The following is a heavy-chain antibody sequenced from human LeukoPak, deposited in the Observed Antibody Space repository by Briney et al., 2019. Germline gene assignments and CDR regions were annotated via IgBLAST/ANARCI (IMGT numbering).Heavy chain of an antibody. CDR2: IYHSGTT. Sequence: SETLSLTCTVSGGSLNNSNYYWGWPRPPPGKGLQWFGGIYHSGTTYHNPSLKSRVTISVDTSKNQFSLKLSSVTAADTAVYNCARPIVGATRGFYPCGQGTLVTVSS. J-gene: IGHJ5*02. CDR1: GGSLNNSNYY. V-gene: IGHV4-39*01. D-gene: IGHD1-26*01. CDR3: ARPIVGATRGFYP.